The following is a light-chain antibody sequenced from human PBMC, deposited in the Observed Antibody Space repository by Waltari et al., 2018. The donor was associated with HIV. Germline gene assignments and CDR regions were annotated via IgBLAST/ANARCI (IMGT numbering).Light chain of an antibody. V-gene: IGLV2-23*02. J-gene: IGLJ2*01. CDR1: SGDVDNYNL. CDR2: EVT. CDR3: CSYGNSGTFVL. Sequence: QSALTQPASVSGSPGQSITISCTETSGDVDNYNLLSRYQQYTGRAPKLLIYEVTKRPSGVSNRFSGSKSGNTASLTISDLQAEDEAKYYCCSYGNSGTFVLFGGGTRVTV.